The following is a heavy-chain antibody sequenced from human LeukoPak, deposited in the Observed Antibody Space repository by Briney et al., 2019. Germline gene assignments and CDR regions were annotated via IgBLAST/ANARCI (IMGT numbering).Heavy chain of an antibody. CDR1: EFTFSVYT. J-gene: IGHJ4*02. Sequence: GGSLRLSCAASEFTFSVYTINWVRQAPGKGLEWVSSISSSSNYIYYADSVKGRFTISRDNAKNSLYLQMNSLRAEDTAVYYCARDDYGGNSGPLYWGQGTLVTVSS. V-gene: IGHV3-21*01. CDR2: ISSSSNYI. D-gene: IGHD4-23*01. CDR3: ARDDYGGNSGPLY.